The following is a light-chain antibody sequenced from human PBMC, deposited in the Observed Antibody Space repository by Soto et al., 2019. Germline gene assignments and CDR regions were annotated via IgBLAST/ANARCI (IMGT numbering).Light chain of an antibody. CDR1: QSINNY. J-gene: IGKJ1*01. V-gene: IGKV1-39*01. Sequence: DIQMTQSPSSLSASVGDRITITCRASQSINNYVNWYQHKPGEVPKLLIYASSSLHSGVPSRFSGSGSGTDFTLTISSLKPEDFATYYCQQSFNNPKTFGRGTKVDIK. CDR3: QQSFNNPKT. CDR2: ASS.